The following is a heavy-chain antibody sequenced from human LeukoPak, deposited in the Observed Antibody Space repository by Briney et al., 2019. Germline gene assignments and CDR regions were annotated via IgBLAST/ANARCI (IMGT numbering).Heavy chain of an antibody. D-gene: IGHD3-3*01. Sequence: ASVKVSCKASGYTFTSYGISWVRQAPGQGLEWMGWISAYNGNTNYAQKFQGRVTMTTDTATSTAYMELKSLRSDDTAVYCCARDRITIFGVVAPDDAFDIWGQGTMVTVSS. CDR2: ISAYNGNT. J-gene: IGHJ3*02. CDR1: GYTFTSYG. CDR3: ARDRITIFGVVAPDDAFDI. V-gene: IGHV1-18*01.